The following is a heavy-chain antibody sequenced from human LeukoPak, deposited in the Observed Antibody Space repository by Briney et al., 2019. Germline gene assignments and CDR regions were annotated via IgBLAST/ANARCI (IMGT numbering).Heavy chain of an antibody. V-gene: IGHV3-74*01. Sequence: GESLKISCKASGYIFISYWMHWVRQAPGKGLVWVSRINSDGSSTSYADSVKGRFTISRDNAKNTLYLQMNSLRAEDTAVYYCVVWLTGVGFYWGQGTLVTVSS. CDR1: GYIFISYW. J-gene: IGHJ4*02. D-gene: IGHD3-9*01. CDR2: INSDGSST. CDR3: VVWLTGVGFY.